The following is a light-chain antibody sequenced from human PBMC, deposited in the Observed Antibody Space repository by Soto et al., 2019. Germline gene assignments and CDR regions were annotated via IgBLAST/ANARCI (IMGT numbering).Light chain of an antibody. CDR3: ATWDDSLNGVV. CDR2: SNN. Sequence: QPVLTQPPSASGTPGHRVTISCSGSRSNIGSNTINWYQQIPGTAPKVLIYSNNQRSSVVPDRFSGSKSGTSASLAISGLQSEDEADYYCATWDDSLNGVVFGGGTKLTVL. J-gene: IGLJ2*01. V-gene: IGLV1-44*01. CDR1: RSNIGSNT.